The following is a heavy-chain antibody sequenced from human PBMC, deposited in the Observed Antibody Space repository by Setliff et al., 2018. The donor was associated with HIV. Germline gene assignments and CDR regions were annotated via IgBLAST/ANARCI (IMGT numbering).Heavy chain of an antibody. V-gene: IGHV5-51*01. CDR1: DYTFSTYW. J-gene: IGHJ3*02. CDR2: IYPDDSNI. D-gene: IGHD6-13*01. Sequence: PGESLKISCKALDYTFSTYWIGWVRQKPGEGLEWMGIIYPDDSNIRYNPSSQNRVTISADKSITTAYLQINNLKASDTATYYCARRDGRSMNAFEIWGPGTMVTVS. CDR3: ARRDGRSMNAFEI.